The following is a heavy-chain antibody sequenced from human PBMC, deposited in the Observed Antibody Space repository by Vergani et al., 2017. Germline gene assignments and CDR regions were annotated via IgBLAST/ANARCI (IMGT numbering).Heavy chain of an antibody. J-gene: IGHJ5*02. CDR1: GSTFTSYG. Sequence: QVQLVQSGAEVKKPGAPVKVSCKASGSTFTSYGISWVRQAPGQGLVWMGWISAYNGNTNYAQKLQGGVTMTTDTSTSTAYMELRSLRSDDTAVYYCARERYCSGTSSAANWFDPWGQGTLVTVSS. CDR3: ARERYCSGTSSAANWFDP. CDR2: ISAYNGNT. D-gene: IGHD2-2*01. V-gene: IGHV1-18*01.